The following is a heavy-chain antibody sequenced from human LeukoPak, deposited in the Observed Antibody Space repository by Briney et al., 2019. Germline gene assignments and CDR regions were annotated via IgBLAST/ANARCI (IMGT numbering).Heavy chain of an antibody. D-gene: IGHD1-1*01. CDR1: GFTFSDYY. J-gene: IGHJ5*02. CDR3: ARARLDLPEEGWFDP. CDR2: ISSSGSTI. V-gene: IGHV3-11*01. Sequence: GGSLRLSCAASGFTFSDYYMSSIREAPGEGLEWVSYISSSGSTIYYADSVKGQFTISRANPKNSPYLHMNSLRARDTAVYYCARARLDLPEEGWFDPWGQGTLVTVSS.